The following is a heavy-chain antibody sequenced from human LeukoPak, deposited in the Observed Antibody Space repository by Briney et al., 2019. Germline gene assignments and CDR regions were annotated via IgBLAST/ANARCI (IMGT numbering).Heavy chain of an antibody. V-gene: IGHV3-23*01. CDR1: GLTFSSYA. CDR2: ISDTGDYT. CDR3: AKWRRSSPIGGTDV. Sequence: GGSLRLSCTASGLTFSSYAMNWVRQAPGKGLEGVSSISDTGDYTDHADSVKGRFTISRDNSKNTLYLLMNSLRAEDTAVYYCAKWRRSSPIGGTDVWGQGTTVTVSS. D-gene: IGHD5-24*01. J-gene: IGHJ6*02.